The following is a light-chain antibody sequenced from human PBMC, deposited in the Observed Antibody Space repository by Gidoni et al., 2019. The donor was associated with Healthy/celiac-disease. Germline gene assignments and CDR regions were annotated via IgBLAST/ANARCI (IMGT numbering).Light chain of an antibody. CDR3: SSYTSSSTQV. CDR1: SSDVVGYNY. Sequence: QSALTQPASVSGSPGQPITISCTGTSSDVVGYNYVSWYQQHPGKAPKLMIYEVSNRPSGVSNRFSGSKSGNTASLTISGLQAEDEADYYCSSYTSSSTQVFGTGTKVTVL. J-gene: IGLJ1*01. CDR2: EVS. V-gene: IGLV2-14*01.